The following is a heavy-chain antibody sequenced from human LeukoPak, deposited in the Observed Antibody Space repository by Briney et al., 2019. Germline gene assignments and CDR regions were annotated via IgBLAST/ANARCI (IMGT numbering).Heavy chain of an antibody. J-gene: IGHJ4*02. D-gene: IGHD4-11*01. CDR2: IYSGGTA. CDR3: ARTLVTTGFDY. CDR1: GFTFSANY. Sequence: GGSLRLSCAASGFTFSANYMSWVRQAPGKGLEWVSLIYSGGTAYYADSVKGRFTISRDNSKNTLYLQMNSLRAEDTAIYYCARTLVTTGFDYWGQGTLVTVSS. V-gene: IGHV3-53*01.